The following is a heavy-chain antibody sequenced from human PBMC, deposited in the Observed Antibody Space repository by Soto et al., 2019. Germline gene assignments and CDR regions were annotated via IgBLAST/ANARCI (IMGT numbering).Heavy chain of an antibody. CDR3: AKDQDITIFGVVIGSHFDY. D-gene: IGHD3-3*01. J-gene: IGHJ4*02. CDR1: GFTFSSYA. CDR2: ISGSGGST. Sequence: GGSLRLSCAASGFTFSSYAMSWVRQAPGKGLEWVSAISGSGGSTYYADSVKGRFTISRDNSKNTLYLQMNSLRAEDTAVYYCAKDQDITIFGVVIGSHFDYWGQGTLVPVSP. V-gene: IGHV3-23*01.